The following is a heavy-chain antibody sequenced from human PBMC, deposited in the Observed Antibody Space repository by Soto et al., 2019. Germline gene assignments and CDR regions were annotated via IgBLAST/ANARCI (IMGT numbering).Heavy chain of an antibody. V-gene: IGHV3-53*04. D-gene: IGHD4-4*01. CDR3: XXXSPNSHDAFDI. CDR2: IYSGGST. CDR1: GFTVSSNY. Sequence: EVQLVESGGGLVQPGGSLRLSCAASGFTVSSNYMSWVRQAPGKGLEWVSVIYSGGSTYYADSVKGRFTISRHNSKNTLSLXMNSXXAEDTAXXXXXXXSPNSHDAFDIWGQGTMVTVSS. J-gene: IGHJ3*02.